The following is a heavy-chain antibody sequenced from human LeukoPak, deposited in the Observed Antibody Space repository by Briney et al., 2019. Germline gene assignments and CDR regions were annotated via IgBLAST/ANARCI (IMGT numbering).Heavy chain of an antibody. CDR3: ARAGGGDDYGDPPDY. CDR1: GFTFDDYG. CDR2: INWNGGST. D-gene: IGHD4-17*01. Sequence: GGSLRLSCAASGFTFDDYGMSWVRQAPGKGLEWVSGINWNGGSTGYADSVKGRFTISRDNAKNSLYLQMNSLRAEDTAVYYCARAGGGDDYGDPPDYWGQGTLVTVSS. J-gene: IGHJ4*02. V-gene: IGHV3-20*04.